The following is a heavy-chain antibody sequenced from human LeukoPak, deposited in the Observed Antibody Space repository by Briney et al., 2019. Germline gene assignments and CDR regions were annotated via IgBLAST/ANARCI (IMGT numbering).Heavy chain of an antibody. CDR1: GGSFSGYY. D-gene: IGHD3-22*01. CDR3: ARGPYYYDSSGYYARYYFDY. CDR2: INHSGST. V-gene: IGHV4-34*01. Sequence: PSETLSLTCAVYGGSFSGYYWSWIRQPPGKGLEWIGEINHSGSTNYNPSLKSRVTISIDTSKNQFSLKLSSVTAADTAVYYCARGPYYYDSSGYYARYYFDYWGQGTLVTVSS. J-gene: IGHJ4*02.